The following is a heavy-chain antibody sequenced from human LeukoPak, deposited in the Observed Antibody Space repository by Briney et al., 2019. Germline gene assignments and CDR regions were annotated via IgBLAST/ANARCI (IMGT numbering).Heavy chain of an antibody. J-gene: IGHJ6*02. CDR1: GYTFISYA. D-gene: IGHD4-23*01. CDR2: INAGNGNT. Sequence: ASVKVSCKASGYTFISYAMHWVRQAPGQRLEWMGWINAGNGNTKYSQKFQGRVTITRDTSASTAYMELSSLRSEDTAVYYCARVGSTTVVTPDYYYYGMDVWGQGTTVTVSS. V-gene: IGHV1-3*01. CDR3: ARVGSTTVVTPDYYYYGMDV.